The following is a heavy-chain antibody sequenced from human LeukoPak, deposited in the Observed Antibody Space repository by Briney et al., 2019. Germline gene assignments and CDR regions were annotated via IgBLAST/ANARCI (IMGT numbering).Heavy chain of an antibody. V-gene: IGHV3-33*01. CDR3: ARGCGGGNCYIIDS. CDR1: GFTFNTYG. CDR2: IWSDGINK. Sequence: PGGSLRLSCAASGFTFNTYGMHWVRQAPGKGLEWLAIIWSDGINKVYADSVKGRLTVSRDNSDNTVFLHMSSLRDDDTGVYYCARGCGGGNCYIIDSWGQGTLVTVSS. D-gene: IGHD2-15*01. J-gene: IGHJ4*02.